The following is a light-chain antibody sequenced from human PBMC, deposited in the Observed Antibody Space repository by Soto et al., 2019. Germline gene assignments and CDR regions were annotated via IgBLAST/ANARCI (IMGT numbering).Light chain of an antibody. CDR3: QQRSIWPNT. CDR2: NAL. CDR1: QSVASS. V-gene: IGKV3-11*01. Sequence: DIVLTQVPATLSLSPGERATLSCRASQSVASSLAWYQQKPGQAPRLLIYNALNRATGIPDRFSGSGFGTDFTLTVSSLEPEDFAIYYCQQRSIWPNTFGQGTKLEIK. J-gene: IGKJ2*01.